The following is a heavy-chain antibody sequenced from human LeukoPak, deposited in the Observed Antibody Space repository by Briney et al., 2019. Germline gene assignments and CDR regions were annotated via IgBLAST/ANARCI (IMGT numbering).Heavy chain of an antibody. CDR3: AKDRPPDYGDYGDY. D-gene: IGHD4-17*01. CDR2: ISGSGGST. J-gene: IGHJ4*02. Sequence: GGSLRLSCAVFGFTFNTNAMSWVPQTPGKGRRWGSAISGSGGSTYYADSVKGRFTISRDNSKNTLYLQMNRLRAEDTAVYYCAKDRPPDYGDYGDYWGQGSLVTVSS. CDR1: GFTFNTNA. V-gene: IGHV3-23*01.